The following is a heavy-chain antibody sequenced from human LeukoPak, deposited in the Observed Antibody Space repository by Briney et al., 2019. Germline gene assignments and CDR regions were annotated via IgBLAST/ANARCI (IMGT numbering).Heavy chain of an antibody. CDR3: ARGYSSSWYYFDY. D-gene: IGHD6-13*01. CDR2: IYYSGST. Sequence: SETLSLTCTVSGGSISSYYWSWIRQPPGKGLEWFGYIYYSGSTNYNPSLKSRVTISVDTSKNQFSLKLSSVTAADTAVYYCARGYSSSWYYFDYWGQGTLVTVSS. CDR1: GGSISSYY. V-gene: IGHV4-59*01. J-gene: IGHJ4*02.